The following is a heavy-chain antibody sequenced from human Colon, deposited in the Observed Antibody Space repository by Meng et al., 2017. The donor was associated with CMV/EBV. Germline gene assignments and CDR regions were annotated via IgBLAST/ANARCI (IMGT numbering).Heavy chain of an antibody. Sequence: GGSPEPSRASPGCTFSNAWMSRVRQAPGKGLEWVGRIKSKTDGGTTDYAAPAKGRFTISRDDSKHTLYMQMNSLKTEGTAVYYCTTDPYYYDSSGSDCWGQGTLVTVSS. V-gene: IGHV3-15*01. J-gene: IGHJ4*02. D-gene: IGHD3-22*01. CDR3: TTDPYYYDSSGSDC. CDR1: GCTFSNAW. CDR2: IKSKTDGGTT.